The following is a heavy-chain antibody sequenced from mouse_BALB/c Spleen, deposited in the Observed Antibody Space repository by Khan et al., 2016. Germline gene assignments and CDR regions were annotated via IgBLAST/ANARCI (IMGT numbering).Heavy chain of an antibody. J-gene: IGHJ1*01. CDR1: GYTFTSYW. Sequence: VQLQESGAELAKPGASVKMSCKASGYTFTSYWMHWVKQRPGQGLEWIGYINPSTGYTEYNQKFKDKATLTADKSSSTAYMQLSSLTSEDSAVYYCARRGKHWYFDVWGAGTTVTVSS. CDR3: ARRGKHWYFDV. CDR2: INPSTGYT. D-gene: IGHD2-1*01. V-gene: IGHV1-7*01.